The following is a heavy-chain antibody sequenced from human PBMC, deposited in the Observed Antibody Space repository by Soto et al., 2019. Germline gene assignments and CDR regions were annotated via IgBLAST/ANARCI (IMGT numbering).Heavy chain of an antibody. CDR1: GYTFTGYY. J-gene: IGHJ6*02. V-gene: IGHV1-2*04. D-gene: IGHD5-12*01. CDR3: ARASYTSGYVYYYYGIDV. CDR2: INPNSGGT. Sequence: ASVKVSCKASGYTFTGYYMHWVRQAPGQGLEWMGWINPNSGGTNYAQKFQGWVTMTRDTSISTAYMELSRLRSDDTAVYYCARASYTSGYVYYYYGIDVWGQGTTVTVSS.